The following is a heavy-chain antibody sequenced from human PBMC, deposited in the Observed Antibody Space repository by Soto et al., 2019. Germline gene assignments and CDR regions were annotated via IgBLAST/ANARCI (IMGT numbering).Heavy chain of an antibody. CDR2: IYSGGST. V-gene: IGHV3-66*01. D-gene: IGHD2-21*02. J-gene: IGHJ6*02. Sequence: GGSLRLSCAASGFTVSSNYMSWVRQAPGKGLEWDSVIYSGGSTYYADSVKGRFTISRDNSKNTLYLQMNSLRAEDTAVYYCARDKYCGGDCNYYYYGMDVWGQGTTVTVSS. CDR3: ARDKYCGGDCNYYYYGMDV. CDR1: GFTVSSNY.